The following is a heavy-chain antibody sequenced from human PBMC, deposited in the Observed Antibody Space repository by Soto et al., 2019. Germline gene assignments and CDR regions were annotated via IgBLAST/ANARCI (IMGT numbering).Heavy chain of an antibody. CDR1: GFTFSSYA. CDR3: AKDKLPNNRPGRFDP. CDR2: ISPSGVST. V-gene: IGHV3-23*01. D-gene: IGHD1-1*01. Sequence: GGSLRLSCAASGFTFSSYAMSWVRQAPGKGLEWVSTISPSGVSTYYGESVKGRFTVSRDNSMKALYLQINSLRAGDTAVYYCAKDKLPNNRPGRFDPWSQGALVTVSS. J-gene: IGHJ5*02.